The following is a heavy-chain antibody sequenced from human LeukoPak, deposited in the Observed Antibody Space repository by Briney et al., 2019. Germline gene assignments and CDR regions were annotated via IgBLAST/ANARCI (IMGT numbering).Heavy chain of an antibody. Sequence: SETQSLTCTVSDYSISSDYYWGWIRQTPGKGLEWIGNIYHSGHIYYNPSLKSRVTISLDTSKNQFSLKLSSVTAADTAVYYCARRWWLRGPDVLIPFDYWGQGTLVSVSS. CDR3: ARRWWLRGPDVLIPFDY. CDR1: DYSISSDYY. J-gene: IGHJ4*02. CDR2: IYHSGHI. V-gene: IGHV4-38-2*02. D-gene: IGHD5-12*01.